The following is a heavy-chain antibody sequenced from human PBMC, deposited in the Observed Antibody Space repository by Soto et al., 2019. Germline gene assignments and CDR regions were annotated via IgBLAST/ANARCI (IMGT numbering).Heavy chain of an antibody. V-gene: IGHV5-10-1*01. CDR1: GYGFTSYW. D-gene: IGHD6-13*01. CDR2: IDPSNSYT. Sequence: VESLKISCKGSGYGFTSYWISWGRQMPGKGLEWMGRIDPSNSYTNYSPSFQGHVTISADKSISTAYLQWSSLKASDTAMYYCARLAAAGWMDVWGQGPTVTVSS. J-gene: IGHJ6*02. CDR3: ARLAAAGWMDV.